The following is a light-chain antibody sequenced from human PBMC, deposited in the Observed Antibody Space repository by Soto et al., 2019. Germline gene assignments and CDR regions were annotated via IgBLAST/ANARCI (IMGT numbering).Light chain of an antibody. Sequence: QSALTQPPSASGSPGQSLTISCSGTSSDVGGYNYISWYQQYPGKAPKLLIYEVTKRPSGVPDRFSGSKSGDTASLTVSGLQAEDEADYYCSSYAANNNLRVFGTGTKVTAL. V-gene: IGLV2-8*01. J-gene: IGLJ1*01. CDR2: EVT. CDR3: SSYAANNNLRV. CDR1: SSDVGGYNY.